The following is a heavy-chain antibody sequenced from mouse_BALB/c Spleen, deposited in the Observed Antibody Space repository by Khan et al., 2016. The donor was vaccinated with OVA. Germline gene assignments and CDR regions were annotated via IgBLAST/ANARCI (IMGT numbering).Heavy chain of an antibody. CDR1: GYAFTTYN. CDR2: IDPYNGVT. D-gene: IGHD2-3*01. J-gene: IGHJ3*01. V-gene: IGHV1S135*01. Sequence: EVQLQESGPELVRPGASVKVSCKASGYAFTTYNMYWVKQSHGKSLEWIGYIDPYNGVTNYNQNFKDKATLTVDKSSSAAYMHHDSLTSEDSAVYFCARSSDGYYPLADWGQGTLVTVSA. CDR3: ARSSDGYYPLAD.